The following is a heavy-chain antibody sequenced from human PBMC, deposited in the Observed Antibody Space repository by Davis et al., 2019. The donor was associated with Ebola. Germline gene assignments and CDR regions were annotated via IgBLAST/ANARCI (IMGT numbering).Heavy chain of an antibody. J-gene: IGHJ5*02. CDR3: ARGQHGDYGWFDP. CDR1: GFTFENYA. V-gene: IGHV3-9*01. D-gene: IGHD4-17*01. CDR2: ISWHSGTI. Sequence: PGGSLRLSCAASGFTFENYAMHWVRQAPGKGLEWVSVISWHSGTIAYADSVKGRFTISRDDAENSLYLQMNSLTAEDTALYFCARGQHGDYGWFDPWGQGILVTVSS.